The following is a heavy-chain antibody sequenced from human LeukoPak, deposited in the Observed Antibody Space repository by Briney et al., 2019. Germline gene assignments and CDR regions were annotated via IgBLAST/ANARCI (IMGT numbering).Heavy chain of an antibody. CDR1: GLTLSTYW. CDR2: IKTEGYDK. Sequence: PGGSLRLSCAASGLTLSTYWMHWVRQAPGKGLEWVANIKTEGYDKYYVDSLKGRFTISRDNANNSLYLQMDSLRAEDTAVYYCARALYNHGWFPDYFDYWGQGTLVTVSS. V-gene: IGHV3-7*01. J-gene: IGHJ4*02. CDR3: ARALYNHGWFPDYFDY. D-gene: IGHD6-19*01.